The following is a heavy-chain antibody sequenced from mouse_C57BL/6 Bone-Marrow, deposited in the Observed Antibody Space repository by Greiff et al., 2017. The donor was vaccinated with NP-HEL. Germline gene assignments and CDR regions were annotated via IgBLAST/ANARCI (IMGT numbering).Heavy chain of an antibody. CDR2: IDPSDSYT. J-gene: IGHJ2*01. D-gene: IGHD1-1*01. CDR3: ARLGSSYFAY. V-gene: IGHV1-50*01. Sequence: QVQLQQPGAELVKPGASVKLSCKASGYTFTSYWMQWVKQRPGQGLEWIGEIDPSDSYTNYNQKFKGKATLTVDTSSSTAYMQLSSLTSEDSAVYYCARLGSSYFAYWGQGTTLTVSS. CDR1: GYTFTSYW.